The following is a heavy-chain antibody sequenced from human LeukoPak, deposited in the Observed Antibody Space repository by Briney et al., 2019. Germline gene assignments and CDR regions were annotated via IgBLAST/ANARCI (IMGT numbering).Heavy chain of an antibody. CDR3: ARGIGGWPPFDY. V-gene: IGHV4-59*01. Sequence: SETLSLTCTVSGGSISSYYWSWIRQPPGKGLEWIGYIYYSGSTNYNPSLKSRVTISVDTSKNLFSLKLSSVTAADTAVYYCARGIGGWPPFDYWGQGTLVTVSS. J-gene: IGHJ4*02. CDR2: IYYSGST. D-gene: IGHD5-12*01. CDR1: GGSISSYY.